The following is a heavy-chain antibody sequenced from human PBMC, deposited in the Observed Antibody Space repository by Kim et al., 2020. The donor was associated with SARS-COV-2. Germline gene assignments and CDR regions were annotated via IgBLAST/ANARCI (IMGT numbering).Heavy chain of an antibody. CDR3: VKDRGLDYYGSGRNHWFDP. D-gene: IGHD3-10*01. Sequence: GGSLRLSCAASGFTFDDYAMHWVRQAPGKGLEWVSGISWNSGSIGYADSVKGRFTISRDNANNSLYLQMNSLRAEDTALYYCVKDRGLDYYGSGRNHWFDPWGQGTLVTVSS. V-gene: IGHV3-9*01. CDR1: GFTFDDYA. CDR2: ISWNSGSI. J-gene: IGHJ5*02.